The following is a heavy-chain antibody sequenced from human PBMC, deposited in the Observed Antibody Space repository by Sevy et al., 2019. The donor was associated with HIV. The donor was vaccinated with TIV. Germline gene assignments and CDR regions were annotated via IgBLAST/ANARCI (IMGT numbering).Heavy chain of an antibody. J-gene: IGHJ4*02. D-gene: IGHD6-6*01. Sequence: GGSLRLSCEGSGYSFSTYWIAWVRQMPGKGLEWMGIIYPDDSDTRYSPSFQGQVTISADKSISTAYLQWSSLKASDSAMYYCARRRGSSAWVDYWGQGTLVTVSS. CDR1: GYSFSTYW. CDR3: ARRRGSSAWVDY. CDR2: IYPDDSDT. V-gene: IGHV5-51*01.